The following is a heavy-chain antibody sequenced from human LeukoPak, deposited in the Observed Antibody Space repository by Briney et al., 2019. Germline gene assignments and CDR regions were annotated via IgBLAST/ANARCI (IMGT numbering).Heavy chain of an antibody. Sequence: PSETLSLTCAVYGGSFSGYYWSWIRQPPGKGLEWIGEINHSGSTNYNPSLKSRVTISVDTSKNQFSLKLRSVAAADTAVYYCARGRGYNSLDYWGQGTLVTVSS. D-gene: IGHD5-24*01. V-gene: IGHV4-34*01. CDR1: GGSFSGYY. J-gene: IGHJ4*02. CDR2: INHSGST. CDR3: ARGRGYNSLDY.